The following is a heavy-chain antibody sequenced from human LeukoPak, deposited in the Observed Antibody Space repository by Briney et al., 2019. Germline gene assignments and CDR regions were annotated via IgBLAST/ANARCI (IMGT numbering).Heavy chain of an antibody. Sequence: PSETLSLTCTVSGGSISSSSYYWTWIRQPAGKGLEWIGRIYASGSTNYNPSLKSRVTMSVDTSKNQFSLKLSSVTAADTAVYYCARGITMIPNEAFDIWGQGTMVTVSS. D-gene: IGHD3-22*01. CDR3: ARGITMIPNEAFDI. CDR1: GGSISSSSYY. J-gene: IGHJ3*02. CDR2: IYASGST. V-gene: IGHV4-61*02.